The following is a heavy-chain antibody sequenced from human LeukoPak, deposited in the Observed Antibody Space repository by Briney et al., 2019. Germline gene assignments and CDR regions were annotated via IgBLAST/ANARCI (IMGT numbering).Heavy chain of an antibody. CDR1: GGTFSSYA. Sequence: ASVKVSCKASGGTFSSYAISWVRQAPGQGLEWMGGIIPIFGTANYAQKFQGRVTITADKSTSTAYMELSSLRSEDTAVYYCATYKITYYDFWSGSGYYYYMGVWGKGTTVTVSS. V-gene: IGHV1-69*06. CDR2: IIPIFGTA. J-gene: IGHJ6*03. CDR3: ATYKITYYDFWSGSGYYYYMGV. D-gene: IGHD3-3*01.